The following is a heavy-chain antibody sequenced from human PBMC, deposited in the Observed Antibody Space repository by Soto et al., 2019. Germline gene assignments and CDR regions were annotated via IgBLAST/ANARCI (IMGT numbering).Heavy chain of an antibody. J-gene: IGHJ4*02. D-gene: IGHD5-12*01. CDR3: AREPTTGYSGYDMYDC. CDR2: NYYSGST. V-gene: IGHV4-31*03. Sequence: QVQLQESGPGLVKPSQTLSLTCTVSGSPISRGGYNWSWIRQHPGRGLAWIGYNYYSGSTYYNPSLKSRVTISIDTSNNQSPRKLSSMTAADTAMYYCAREPTTGYSGYDMYDCWGQATLVTASS. CDR1: GSPISRGGYN.